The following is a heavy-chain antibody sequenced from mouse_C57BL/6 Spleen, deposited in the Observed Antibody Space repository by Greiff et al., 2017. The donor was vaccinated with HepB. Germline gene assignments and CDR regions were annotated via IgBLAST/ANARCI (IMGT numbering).Heavy chain of an antibody. J-gene: IGHJ2*01. CDR2: IYPGSGST. V-gene: IGHV1-55*01. CDR1: GYTFTSYW. CDR3: ARCLGRGYYFDD. Sequence: QVQLQQPGAELVKPGASVKMSCKASGYTFTSYWITWVKQRPGQGLEWIGDIYPGSGSTNYNEKFKSKATLTVDTSSSTAYMQLSSLTSEDAAVYDCARCLGRGYYFDDWGQGTTLTVSS. D-gene: IGHD4-1*01.